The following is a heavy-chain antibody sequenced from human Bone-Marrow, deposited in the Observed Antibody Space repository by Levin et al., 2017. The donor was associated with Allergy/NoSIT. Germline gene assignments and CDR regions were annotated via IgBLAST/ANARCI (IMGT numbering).Heavy chain of an antibody. CDR2: ISAYNGNT. D-gene: IGHD6-19*01. J-gene: IGHJ2*01. Sequence: GASVKVSCKASGYTFTSYGFNWVRQAPGQGLEWMGWISAYNGNTNYAQKLQGRITMTTDTSTSTAYMELRSLRSDDTAVYYCAKDHGSGRYFDLWGRGTLVTVSS. V-gene: IGHV1-18*01. CDR1: GYTFTSYG. CDR3: AKDHGSGRYFDL.